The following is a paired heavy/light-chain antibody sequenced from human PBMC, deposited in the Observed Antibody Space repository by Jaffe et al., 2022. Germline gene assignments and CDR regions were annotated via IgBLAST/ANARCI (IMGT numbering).Light chain of an antibody. Sequence: AIRMTQSPSSFSASTGDRVTITCRASQGISSYLAWYQQKPGKAPKLLIYAASTLQSGVPSRFSGSGSGTDFTLTISCLQSEDFATYYCQQYYSYPQTFGQGTKLEIK. V-gene: IGKV1-8*01. J-gene: IGKJ2*01. CDR1: QGISSY. CDR3: QQYYSYPQT. CDR2: AAS.
Heavy chain of an antibody. V-gene: IGHV3-49*04. D-gene: IGHD2-21*02. CDR1: GFTFGDYA. CDR3: TTTLIVVVTAIHADAFDI. J-gene: IGHJ3*02. Sequence: EVQLVESGGGLVQPGRSLRLSCTASGFTFGDYAMSWVRQAPGKGLEWVGFIRSKAYGGTTEYAASVKGRFTISRDDSKSIAYLQMNSLKTEDTAVYYCTTTLIVVVTAIHADAFDIWGQGTMVTVSS. CDR2: IRSKAYGGTT.